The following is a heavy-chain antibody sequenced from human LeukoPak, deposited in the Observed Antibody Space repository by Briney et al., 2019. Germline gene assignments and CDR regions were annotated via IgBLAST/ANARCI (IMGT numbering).Heavy chain of an antibody. CDR1: GYTFTGYY. D-gene: IGHD4-17*01. Sequence: ASVKVSCKASGYTFTGYYMHWVRQAPGQGLEWMGWINPSGGSTSYAQKFQGRVTMTRDTSTSTVYMELSSLRSEDTAVYYCARDREDYGDDFDYWGQGTLVTVSS. CDR3: ARDREDYGDDFDY. V-gene: IGHV1-46*01. J-gene: IGHJ4*02. CDR2: INPSGGST.